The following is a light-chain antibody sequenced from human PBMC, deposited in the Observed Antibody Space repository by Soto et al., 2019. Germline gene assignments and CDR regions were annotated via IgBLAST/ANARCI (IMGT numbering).Light chain of an antibody. J-gene: IGLJ2*01. CDR2: DVS. CDR1: SSDVGGYNY. CDR3: GSYTISSTLV. Sequence: QSALTQPASVSGSPGQSITISCTGTSSDVGGYNYVSWYQQHPGKAPKLMIYDVSNRPSGVSNRFSGSKSGNTASLTISGLQAEDQGDYYCGSYTISSTLVFGGGTKVTLL. V-gene: IGLV2-14*01.